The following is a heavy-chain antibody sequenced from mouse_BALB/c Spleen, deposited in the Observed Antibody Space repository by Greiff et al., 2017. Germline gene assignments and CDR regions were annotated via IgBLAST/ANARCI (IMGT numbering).Heavy chain of an antibody. CDR2: IYPGDGDT. CDR1: GYAFSSYW. V-gene: IGHV1-80*01. CDR3: ARGYYYGSSSWFAY. J-gene: IGHJ3*01. D-gene: IGHD1-1*01. Sequence: VQLQQSGAELVRPGSSVKISCKASGYAFSSYWMNWVKQRPGQGLEWIGQIYPGDGDTNYNGKFKGKATLTADKSSSTAYMQLSSLTSEDSAVYFCARGYYYGSSSWFAYWGQGTLVTVSA.